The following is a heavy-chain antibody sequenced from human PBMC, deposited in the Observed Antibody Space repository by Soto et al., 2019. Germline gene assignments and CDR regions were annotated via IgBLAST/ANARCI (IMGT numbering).Heavy chain of an antibody. CDR3: ARHGVDTAMVTSGYYYYYMDV. J-gene: IGHJ6*03. CDR1: GYSFTSYW. Sequence: PGESLKISCKGSGYSFTSYWIGWVRQMPGKGLEWMGIIYPGDSDTRYSPSFQGQVTISADKSISTAYLQWSSLKASDTAMYYWARHGVDTAMVTSGYYYYYMDVWGKGTTVTVSS. CDR2: IYPGDSDT. D-gene: IGHD5-18*01. V-gene: IGHV5-51*01.